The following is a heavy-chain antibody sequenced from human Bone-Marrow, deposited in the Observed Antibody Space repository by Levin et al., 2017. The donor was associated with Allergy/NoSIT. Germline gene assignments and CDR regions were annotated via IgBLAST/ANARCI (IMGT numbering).Heavy chain of an antibody. CDR1: GFTFSSYL. CDR2: IRGNGGSV. Sequence: PGGSLRLSCTASGFTFSSYLMTWARQAPGKGLEWVSAIRGNGGSVYYADSVKDRFTIYRDNSKNLLYLQMDGLTVDDTATYHCARDRSGSSFWFWGQGTLVTVSS. J-gene: IGHJ4*02. CDR3: ARDRSGSSFWF. V-gene: IGHV3-23*01. D-gene: IGHD3-10*01.